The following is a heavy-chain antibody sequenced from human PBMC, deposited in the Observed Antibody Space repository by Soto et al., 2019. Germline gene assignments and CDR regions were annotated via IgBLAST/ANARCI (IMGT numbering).Heavy chain of an antibody. J-gene: IGHJ6*02. CDR3: ASGLSHYYYYGMDV. V-gene: IGHV4-4*02. CDR1: GGSISSSNW. D-gene: IGHD2-2*01. CDR2: IYHSGST. Sequence: PSETLSLTCAVSGGSISSSNWWSWVRQPPGKGLEWIGEIYHSGSTNYNPSLKSRVTISVDKSKNQFSLKLSSVTAADTAVYYCASGLSHYYYYGMDVWGQGTTVTVSS.